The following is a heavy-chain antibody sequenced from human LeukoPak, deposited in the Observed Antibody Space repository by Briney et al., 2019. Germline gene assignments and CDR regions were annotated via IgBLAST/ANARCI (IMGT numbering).Heavy chain of an antibody. J-gene: IGHJ5*01. CDR3: ARGARGWYVYVFDS. CDR1: GDSLPSNDAS. D-gene: IGHD6-19*01. Sequence: SLTLSLTYALSGDSLPSNDASWHWLTQSPSRGVEWLGSTYYMSKWEYDYAVSVKGRMTTYPDTSKNQFSLQLNSVTPADTAVYYCARGARGWYVYVFDSWGQGTLVTVSS. V-gene: IGHV6-1*01. CDR2: TYYMSKWEY.